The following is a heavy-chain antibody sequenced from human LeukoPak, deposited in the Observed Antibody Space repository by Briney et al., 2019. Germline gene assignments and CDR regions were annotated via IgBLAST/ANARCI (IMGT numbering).Heavy chain of an antibody. CDR2: IIPIFGTA. Sequence: ASVKVSCKASGGTFSSYAISWVRQAPGQGLEWMGGIIPIFGTANYAQKFQDRVTITTDESTSTAYMELSRLRSEDTAVYYCARSVVTSPRTYGSGSRYWYFDLWGRGTLVTVSS. D-gene: IGHD3-10*01. J-gene: IGHJ2*01. V-gene: IGHV1-69*05. CDR3: ARSVVTSPRTYGSGSRYWYFDL. CDR1: GGTFSSYA.